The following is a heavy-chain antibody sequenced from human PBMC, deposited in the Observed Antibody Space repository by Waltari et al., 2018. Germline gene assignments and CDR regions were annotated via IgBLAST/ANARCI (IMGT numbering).Heavy chain of an antibody. CDR1: GGSIRSYY. J-gene: IGHJ4*02. Sequence: QVQLQESGPGLVNTSETLSLTCTVSGGSIRSYYWSWIRQPPGKGLEWIGYIYHIGNTNYNPSLKGRVTMSVDRSKNQFSLKLTSVTAADTAMYYCAEGKNDYGGNVFESWGQGTLVTVSS. D-gene: IGHD4-17*01. V-gene: IGHV4-59*01. CDR2: IYHIGNT. CDR3: AEGKNDYGGNVFES.